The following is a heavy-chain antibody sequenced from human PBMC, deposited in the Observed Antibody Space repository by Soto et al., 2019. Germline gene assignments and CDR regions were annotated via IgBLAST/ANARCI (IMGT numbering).Heavy chain of an antibody. V-gene: IGHV3-23*01. CDR1: GFPFSNYA. Sequence: PGGSLRLSCVASGFPFSNYAMTWVRQAPGKGLEWVSALSGSGVSTYYADSVMGRFTISRDNSKNTVYLQMNSLRAEDMAVYYCAKIESRFFYDSTGYYPFDYWGQGTLVTVSS. CDR3: AKIESRFFYDSTGYYPFDY. D-gene: IGHD3-22*01. J-gene: IGHJ4*02. CDR2: LSGSGVST.